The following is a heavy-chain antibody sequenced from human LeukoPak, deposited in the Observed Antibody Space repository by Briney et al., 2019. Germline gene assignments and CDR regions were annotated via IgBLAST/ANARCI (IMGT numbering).Heavy chain of an antibody. Sequence: GGSLRLSCAASGFTFCSYAMSWVRQAPGKGLEWVSAISGSGGSTYYADSVKGRFTISRDNSKNTLYLQMKSLRAEDTAVYHCAKEPNGYSYGYPYYFDYWGQGTLVTVSS. CDR3: AKEPNGYSYGYPYYFDY. CDR2: ISGSGGST. J-gene: IGHJ4*02. CDR1: GFTFCSYA. D-gene: IGHD5-18*01. V-gene: IGHV3-23*01.